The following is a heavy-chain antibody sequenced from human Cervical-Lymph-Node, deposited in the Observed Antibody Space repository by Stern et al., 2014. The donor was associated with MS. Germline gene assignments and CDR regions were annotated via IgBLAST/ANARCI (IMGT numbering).Heavy chain of an antibody. D-gene: IGHD3-3*01. CDR3: AGELPYDSYAMDV. V-gene: IGHV3-48*01. J-gene: IGHJ6*02. Sequence: EVQLVESGGGLVQPGGSLRLSCAASGFTFNGYSMSWVRQAPGKGLEWVSYMSSSGTIYYVDSVKGRFTISRDNAKNSLYLQMNSLRAEDTAVYYCAGELPYDSYAMDVWGQGTTVTVSS. CDR2: MSSSGTI. CDR1: GFTFNGYS.